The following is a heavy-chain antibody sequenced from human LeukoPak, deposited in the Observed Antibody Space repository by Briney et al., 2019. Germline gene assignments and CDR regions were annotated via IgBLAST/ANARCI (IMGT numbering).Heavy chain of an antibody. CDR1: GFTFSSYA. J-gene: IGHJ6*03. D-gene: IGHD6-13*01. CDR2: ISGSGGST. Sequence: GGSLRLSCAASGFTFSSYAMSWVRQAPGKGLEWVSAISGSGGSTYYADSVKGRFTISRDNSKNTLYLQMNSLRAEDTAVYYCAKSWRDSSSWYRNYYYYMDVWGKGTTVTVSS. CDR3: AKSWRDSSSWYRNYYYYMDV. V-gene: IGHV3-23*01.